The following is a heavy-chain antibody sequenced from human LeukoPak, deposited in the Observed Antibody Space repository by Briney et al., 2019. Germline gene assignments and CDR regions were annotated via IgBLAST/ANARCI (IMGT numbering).Heavy chain of an antibody. V-gene: IGHV3-21*01. CDR2: ISSSSSYI. CDR3: ARDSSGWGD. D-gene: IGHD6-19*01. Sequence: GGSLRLSCAASEFTFSSYSMNWVRQAPGKGLEWVSSISSSSSYIYYADSVKGRFTISRDNAKNSLYLQMNGLRAEDTAVYYCARDSSGWGDWGQGTLVTVSS. CDR1: EFTFSSYS. J-gene: IGHJ4*02.